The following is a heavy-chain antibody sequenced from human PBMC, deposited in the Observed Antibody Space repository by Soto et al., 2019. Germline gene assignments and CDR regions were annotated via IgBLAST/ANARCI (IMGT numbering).Heavy chain of an antibody. Sequence: QVRLVQSGAEVKKPGSSVKVSCKASGGTFSNFANNWVRQAPGQGLEWMGGIILPFGVPHYAQKFQGRVTIAADESMTTVYMDLSGLRSDDAAVYYCARGPDYEGDFDYWGQGTLVTVSS. D-gene: IGHD4-17*01. CDR1: GGTFSNFA. V-gene: IGHV1-69*12. CDR3: ARGPDYEGDFDY. J-gene: IGHJ4*02. CDR2: IILPFGVP.